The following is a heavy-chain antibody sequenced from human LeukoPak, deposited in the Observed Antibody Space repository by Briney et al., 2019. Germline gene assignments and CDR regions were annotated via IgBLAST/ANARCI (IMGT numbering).Heavy chain of an antibody. J-gene: IGHJ3*02. CDR2: IYSGGST. Sequence: TGGSLRLSCAASGFTFSSYSMSWVRQAPGKGLEWVSVIYSGGSTYYADSVKGRFTISRDNSKNTLYLQMNSLRAEDTAVYYCARVRWLVRAFDIWGQGTMVTVSS. D-gene: IGHD6-19*01. CDR1: GFTFSSYS. CDR3: ARVRWLVRAFDI. V-gene: IGHV3-53*01.